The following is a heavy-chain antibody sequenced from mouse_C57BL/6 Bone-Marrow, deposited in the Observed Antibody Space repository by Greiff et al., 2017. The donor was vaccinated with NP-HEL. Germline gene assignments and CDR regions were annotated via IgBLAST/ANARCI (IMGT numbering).Heavy chain of an antibody. Sequence: VKVVESGGGLVTPGGSLTLSCAASGFTFSSYALSWVRQTPEQRLEWVATISDGGSYPYSPDNVKGRFTISRDKAKNNLYLQMIHLKSEDTAMYYCAREALGLAYWGQGTLVTVSA. D-gene: IGHD4-1*01. V-gene: IGHV5-4*01. J-gene: IGHJ3*01. CDR3: AREALGLAY. CDR1: GFTFSSYA. CDR2: ISDGGSYP.